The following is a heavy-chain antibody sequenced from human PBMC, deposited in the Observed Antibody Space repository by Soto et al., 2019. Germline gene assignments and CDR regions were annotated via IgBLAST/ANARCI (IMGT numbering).Heavy chain of an antibody. D-gene: IGHD3-3*01. V-gene: IGHV1-18*01. J-gene: IGHJ5*02. CDR1: GYTFTSYG. CDR2: ISAYNGNT. CDR3: ARDAFRPHYDFWSGYYDPWFDP. Sequence: GASVKVSCKASGYTFTSYGISWVRQAPGQGLEWMGWISAYNGNTNYAQKLQGRVTMTTDTSTSTAYMELRSLRSDDTAVYYCARDAFRPHYDFWSGYYDPWFDPWGQGTLVTVSS.